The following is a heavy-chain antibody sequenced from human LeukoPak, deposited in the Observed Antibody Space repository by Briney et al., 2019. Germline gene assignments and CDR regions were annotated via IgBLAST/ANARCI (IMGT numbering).Heavy chain of an antibody. D-gene: IGHD6-19*01. J-gene: IGHJ4*02. CDR3: ARRSYSSGWYFDY. CDR1: GFTFSSYG. V-gene: IGHV3-30*02. CDR2: IRYDGSNK. Sequence: QPGGSLRLSCAASGFTFSSYGMHWVRQAPGKGLEWVAFIRYDGSNKYYADSVKGRFTISRDNSKNTLYLQMNSLRAEDTAVYYCARRSYSSGWYFDYWGQGTLVTVSS.